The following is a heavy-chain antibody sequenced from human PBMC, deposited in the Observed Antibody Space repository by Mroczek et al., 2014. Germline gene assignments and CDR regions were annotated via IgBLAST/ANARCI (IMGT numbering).Heavy chain of an antibody. CDR2: IYYSGST. D-gene: IGHD5-12*01. J-gene: IGHJ5*02. CDR3: ARIRRLGWFDP. V-gene: IGHV4-39*01. CDR1: GGSISSSSYY. Sequence: QVQLQESGPGLVKPSETLSLTCTVSGGSISSSSYYWGWIRQPPGKGLEWIGSIYYSGSTYYNPSLKSRVTISVDTSKNQFSLKLSSVTAADTAVYYCARIRRLGWFDPWGQGTLVTVSS.